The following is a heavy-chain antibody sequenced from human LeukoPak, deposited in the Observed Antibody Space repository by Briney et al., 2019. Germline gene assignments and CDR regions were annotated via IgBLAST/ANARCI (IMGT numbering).Heavy chain of an antibody. CDR3: ASPPSSSSEYFQH. V-gene: IGHV1-69*05. J-gene: IGHJ1*01. CDR2: IIPIFGTA. Sequence: WASVKVSCKASGGTFSSYAISWVRQAPGQGLECMGGIIPIFGTANYAQKFQGRVTITTDESTSTAYMELSSLRSEDTAVYYCASPPSSSSEYFQHWGQGTLVTVSP. D-gene: IGHD6-6*01. CDR1: GGTFSSYA.